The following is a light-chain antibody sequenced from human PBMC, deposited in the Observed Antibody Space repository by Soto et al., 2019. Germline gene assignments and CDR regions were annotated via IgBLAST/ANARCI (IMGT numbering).Light chain of an antibody. V-gene: IGKV1-8*01. J-gene: IGKJ1*01. CDR3: QQYYSYSWT. CDR1: QDISSY. CDR2: AAS. Sequence: IQMTQSPSSLSASVGDRVTITCRASQDISSYLAWYQQKPGKAPKLLIYAASTLQSGVPSRFSGSGSGTDFTLTISCLQSEDFATYYCQQYYSYSWTFGQGTKVDIK.